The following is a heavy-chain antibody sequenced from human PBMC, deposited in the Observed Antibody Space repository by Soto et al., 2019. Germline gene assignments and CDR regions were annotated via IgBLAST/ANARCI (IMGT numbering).Heavy chain of an antibody. Sequence: EVQLLESGGGLVQPGGSLRLSCAASGFTFNNYAMTWVRQAPGKGLEWVSATSGGGDTTSYADSVKGRFTVSRDGSKNTLYLQMSSLRAEDTALYYCAKGRGGSGSLTPRVDFWGQGTLVTVSS. D-gene: IGHD3-10*01. V-gene: IGHV3-23*01. CDR2: TSGGGDTT. CDR3: AKGRGGSGSLTPRVDF. J-gene: IGHJ4*02. CDR1: GFTFNNYA.